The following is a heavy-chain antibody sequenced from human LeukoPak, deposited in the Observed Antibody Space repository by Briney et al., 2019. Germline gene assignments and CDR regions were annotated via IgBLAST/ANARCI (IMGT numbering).Heavy chain of an antibody. CDR2: ISSSPIDI. CDR3: ARIHDGTPTPSFDS. D-gene: IGHD1-26*01. Sequence: GGSLRLSCSASGFTFSNYAMHCVRQAPGKGPDWVSSISSSPIDIYDADSVKGRFTISRDNSKNSLYLQMNSLRVEDTAVYYCARIHDGTPTPSFDSWGQGTLVTVSS. V-gene: IGHV3-21*01. J-gene: IGHJ4*02. CDR1: GFTFSNYA.